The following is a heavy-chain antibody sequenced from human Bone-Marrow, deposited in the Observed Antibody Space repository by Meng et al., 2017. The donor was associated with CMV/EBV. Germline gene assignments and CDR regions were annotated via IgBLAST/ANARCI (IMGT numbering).Heavy chain of an antibody. J-gene: IGHJ6*02. CDR2: ISSSSSYI. CDR1: GFTFSSYS. CDR3: ARDLSIWAAGYGMDV. V-gene: IGHV3-21*01. D-gene: IGHD6-13*01. Sequence: GESLKISCAASGFTFSSYSMNWVRQAPGKGLEWVSSISSSSSYIYYADSVKGRFTISRDNAKSSLYLQMNSLRAEDTAVYYCARDLSIWAAGYGMDVWGQGTTVTVSS.